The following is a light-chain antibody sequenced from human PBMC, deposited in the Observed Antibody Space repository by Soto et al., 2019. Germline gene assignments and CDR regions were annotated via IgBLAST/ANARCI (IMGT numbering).Light chain of an antibody. Sequence: QSALTQPPSASGSPGQSVTISCTGTSSDVGGYKYVSWYQQHPGKAHKLMIFEVNKRPSGVPARFSGSKSGNTASLTVSGLQAEDEADYYCSSYAGINNLGVFGTGTKLTVL. CDR1: SSDVGGYKY. V-gene: IGLV2-8*01. CDR3: SSYAGINNLGV. J-gene: IGLJ1*01. CDR2: EVN.